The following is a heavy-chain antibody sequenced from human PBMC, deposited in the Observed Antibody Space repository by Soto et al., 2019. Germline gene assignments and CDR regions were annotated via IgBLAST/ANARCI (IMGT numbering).Heavy chain of an antibody. J-gene: IGHJ6*02. V-gene: IGHV3-21*01. Sequence: GASLTLSSAASRFVFSSYNMNWVRQAPGKGLEWLSSISSSSRYIYYADSLKGRFTISRDNAKNLLYLQVNSLRAEDTAVYYCARSDYYYGMDVWGQGT. CDR2: ISSSSRYI. CDR3: ARSDYYYGMDV. CDR1: RFVFSSYN.